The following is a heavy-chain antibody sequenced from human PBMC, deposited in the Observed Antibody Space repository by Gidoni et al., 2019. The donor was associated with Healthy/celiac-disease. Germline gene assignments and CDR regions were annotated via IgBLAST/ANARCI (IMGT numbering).Heavy chain of an antibody. V-gene: IGHV4-31*01. CDR2: IYYSGST. CDR1: GGSISRGGYS. CDR3: ARAKGYCSSTSCSAHDAFDI. J-gene: IGHJ3*02. D-gene: IGHD2-2*01. Sequence: QVQLQESGPGLVKPSPTLSLTCTVSGGSISRGGYSWSWIRQHPGKGLEWIGYIYYSGSTYYNPSLKSLVTISVDTSKNQFSLKLSSVTAADTAVYYCARAKGYCSSTSCSAHDAFDIWGQGTMVTVSS.